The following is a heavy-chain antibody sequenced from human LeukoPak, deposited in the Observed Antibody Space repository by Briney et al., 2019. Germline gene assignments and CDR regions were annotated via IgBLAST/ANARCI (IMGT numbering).Heavy chain of an antibody. Sequence: GGSLRLSCAASGFTFSSYEMNWVRQAPGKGLEWVSYISSSGSTIYYANSVKGRFTISRDNAKNSLYLQMNSLRADDTAVYYCARLDASGLDYWGQGTLVTVS. CDR1: GFTFSSYE. D-gene: IGHD6-19*01. V-gene: IGHV3-48*03. CDR2: ISSSGSTI. J-gene: IGHJ4*02. CDR3: ARLDASGLDY.